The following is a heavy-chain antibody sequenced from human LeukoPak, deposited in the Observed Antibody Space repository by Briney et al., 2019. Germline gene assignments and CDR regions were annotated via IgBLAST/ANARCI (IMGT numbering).Heavy chain of an antibody. J-gene: IGHJ3*02. CDR2: INHSGST. CDR1: GGSFSGYY. Sequence: SETLSLTCAVYGGSFSGYYWSWIRQPPGKGLEWIGEINHSGSTNYNPSLKSRVTISVDTPKNQFSLKLSSVTAADTAVYYCARARSRYFDWLLADAFDIWGQGTMVTVSS. CDR3: ARARSRYFDWLLADAFDI. D-gene: IGHD3-9*01. V-gene: IGHV4-34*01.